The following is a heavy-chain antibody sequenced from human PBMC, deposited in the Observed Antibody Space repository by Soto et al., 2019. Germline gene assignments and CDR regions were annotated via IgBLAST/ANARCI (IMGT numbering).Heavy chain of an antibody. V-gene: IGHV4-30-2*01. Sequence: QLQLQESGSGLVKPSQTLSLTCAVSGGSISSGGYSWSWIRQPPGKGLEWIGYIYHSGSTYYNPSLKSRVTISVDRSKNQFSLKLSSVTAADTAVYYCASLGVFGDYYYGMDVWGQGTTVTVSS. CDR1: GGSISSGGYS. J-gene: IGHJ6*02. CDR2: IYHSGST. D-gene: IGHD3-16*01. CDR3: ASLGVFGDYYYGMDV.